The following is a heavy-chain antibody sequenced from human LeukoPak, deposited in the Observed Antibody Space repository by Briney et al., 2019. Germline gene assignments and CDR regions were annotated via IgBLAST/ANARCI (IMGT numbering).Heavy chain of an antibody. Sequence: GGSLRLSCAASGFTFSSYGMHWVRQAPGKGLEWVAVIWYDGSNKYYADSVKGRFTISRDNSKNTLYLQMNSLRAEDTAVYYCATMPSIAATSRGRFVYWGQGTLVTVSS. J-gene: IGHJ4*02. CDR2: IWYDGSNK. CDR1: GFTFSSYG. V-gene: IGHV3-33*01. D-gene: IGHD6-13*01. CDR3: ATMPSIAATSRGRFVY.